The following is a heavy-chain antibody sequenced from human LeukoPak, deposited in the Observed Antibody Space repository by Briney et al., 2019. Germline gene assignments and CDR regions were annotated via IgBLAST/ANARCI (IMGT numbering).Heavy chain of an antibody. CDR2: ISWDGGST. CDR1: GFTFDDYT. D-gene: IGHD4-17*01. V-gene: IGHV3-43*01. Sequence: GGSLRLSCAASGFTFDDYTMHWVRQAPGKGLEWVSLISWDGGSTYYADSVKGRFTISRDNSKNSLYLQMNSLRTEDTALYYCAKEGATVTTRNYYYYMDVWGKGTTVTVSS. CDR3: AKEGATVTTRNYYYYMDV. J-gene: IGHJ6*03.